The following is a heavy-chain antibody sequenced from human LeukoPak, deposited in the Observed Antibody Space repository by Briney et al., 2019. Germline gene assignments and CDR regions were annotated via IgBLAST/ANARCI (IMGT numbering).Heavy chain of an antibody. CDR1: GFTFSSYG. D-gene: IGHD1-7*01. V-gene: IGHV3-33*06. Sequence: PGRSLRLSCAASGFTFSSYGMHWVRQAPGKGLEWVAVIWYDGSNKYYADSVKGRFTISRDNSKNTLYLQMNSLRAEDTAVYYCAKDGGYNWNYGIDYWGQGTLVTVPS. CDR2: IWYDGSNK. CDR3: AKDGGYNWNYGIDY. J-gene: IGHJ4*02.